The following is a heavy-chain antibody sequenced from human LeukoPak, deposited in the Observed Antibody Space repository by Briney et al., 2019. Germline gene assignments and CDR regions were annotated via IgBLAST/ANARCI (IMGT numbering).Heavy chain of an antibody. J-gene: IGHJ4*02. CDR2: INPNSGGT. CDR1: GYTFTGYY. V-gene: IGHV1-2*02. CDR3: AREWPYGDYVYFDY. Sequence: ASVKVSCKASGYTFTGYYIHWVRQATSQELEWMGWINPNSGGTNYAQKFQGRVTMARDTSISTAYMELSGLISDDTAVYYCAREWPYGDYVYFDYWGQGTLVTVSS. D-gene: IGHD4-17*01.